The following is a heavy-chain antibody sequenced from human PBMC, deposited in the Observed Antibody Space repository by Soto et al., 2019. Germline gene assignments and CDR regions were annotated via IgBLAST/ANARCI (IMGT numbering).Heavy chain of an antibody. CDR3: ARVDFDWLLVKEAIDY. D-gene: IGHD3-9*01. V-gene: IGHV3-23*01. J-gene: IGHJ4*02. Sequence: GGSLRLSCAASGFTFSSYAMTWVRQTPGKGLVWVSVISGSGSTTYYADSVKGRFTISRDNAKNTLYLQMNSLRAEDTAVYYCARVDFDWLLVKEAIDYWGQGTLVTVSS. CDR2: ISGSGSTT. CDR1: GFTFSSYA.